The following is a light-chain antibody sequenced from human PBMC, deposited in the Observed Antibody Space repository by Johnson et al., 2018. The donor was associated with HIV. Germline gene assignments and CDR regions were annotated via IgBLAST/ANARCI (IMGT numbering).Light chain of an antibody. CDR1: SSNIGRNY. V-gene: IGLV1-51*01. CDR3: GTWDSSLSAYV. CDR2: DNN. J-gene: IGLJ1*01. Sequence: QSVLTQPPSVSAAPGQKVTISCSGSSSNIGRNYVSWYQQLPGTAPKLLIFDNNKRPSGIPDRFSASKSGTSATLAIPGLQPGDEADYYCGTWDSSLSAYVFGTGTKVTVL.